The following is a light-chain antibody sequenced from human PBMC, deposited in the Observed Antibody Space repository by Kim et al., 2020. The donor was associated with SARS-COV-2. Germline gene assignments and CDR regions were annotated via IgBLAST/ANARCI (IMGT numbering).Light chain of an antibody. Sequence: EIVLTQSPGTLSLSPGERATLSCRASQSVSSSYLAWYQQKPGQAPRLLIYGASIRATGIPDRFSGSGSGTDFTLTVSRLEPEDFAVYYCQQYGTSPITFGQGTRLEIK. CDR1: QSVSSSY. CDR3: QQYGTSPIT. CDR2: GAS. V-gene: IGKV3-20*01. J-gene: IGKJ5*01.